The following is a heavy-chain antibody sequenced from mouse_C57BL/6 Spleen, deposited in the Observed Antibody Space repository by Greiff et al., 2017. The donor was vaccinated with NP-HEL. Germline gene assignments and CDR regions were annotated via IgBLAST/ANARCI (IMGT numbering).Heavy chain of an antibody. CDR2: IHPNSGST. Sequence: VQLQQPGAELVKPGASVKLSCKASGYTFTSYWMHWVKQRPGQGLEWIGMIHPNSGSTNYNEKFKSKATLTVDKSSSTAYMQLSSLTSKDSAVYYCARSDYGNCYYGGWGQGTTLTVST. D-gene: IGHD2-1*01. CDR1: GYTFTSYW. V-gene: IGHV1-64*01. CDR3: ARSDYGNCYYGG. J-gene: IGHJ2*01.